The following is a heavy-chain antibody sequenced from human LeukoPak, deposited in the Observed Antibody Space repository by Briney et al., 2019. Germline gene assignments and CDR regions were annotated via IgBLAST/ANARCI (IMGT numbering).Heavy chain of an antibody. CDR2: IYYSGST. D-gene: IGHD4-17*01. V-gene: IGHV4-39*07. J-gene: IGHJ4*02. CDR1: GGSISSSSYY. Sequence: SETLSLTCTVSGGSISSSSYYWGWIRQPPGKGLEWIGSIYYSGSTYYNPSLKSRVTISVDTSKNQFSLKLSSVTAADMAVYYCARDRAYGAYTDYFDYWGQGTLVTVSS. CDR3: ARDRAYGAYTDYFDY.